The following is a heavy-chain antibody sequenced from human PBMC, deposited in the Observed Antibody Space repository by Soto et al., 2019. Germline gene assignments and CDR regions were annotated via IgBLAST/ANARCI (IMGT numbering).Heavy chain of an antibody. Sequence: SQARSLRWSGSAGTLSPGSYFAWILLPQRKGPEWIASIYHGGTTFYNPSLKSRITISVDTSNSQFSLKLTSVTAADTAVYYCVRVHAMVVAVSTFTYWGR. CDR1: AGTLSPGSY. J-gene: IGHJ2*01. V-gene: IGHV4-38-2*02. D-gene: IGHD3-22*01. CDR3: VRVHAMVVAVSTFTY. CDR2: IYHGGTT.